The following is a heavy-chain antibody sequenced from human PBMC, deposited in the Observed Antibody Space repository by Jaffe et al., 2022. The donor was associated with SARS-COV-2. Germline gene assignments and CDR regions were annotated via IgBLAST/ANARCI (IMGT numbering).Heavy chain of an antibody. J-gene: IGHJ3*01. Sequence: EVQLLESGGGLVQPGGSLRLSCAASGFTFNTYAMSWVRQAPGKGLEWVSAISDSGVGTYYADSVKGRFTISRDNSINMLFLQMNSLRAEDTAVYYCAKGKRRDGYSNWGQGTMVIVSS. CDR1: GFTFNTYA. CDR3: AKGKRRDGYSN. CDR2: ISDSGVGT. V-gene: IGHV3-23*01. D-gene: IGHD2-15*01.